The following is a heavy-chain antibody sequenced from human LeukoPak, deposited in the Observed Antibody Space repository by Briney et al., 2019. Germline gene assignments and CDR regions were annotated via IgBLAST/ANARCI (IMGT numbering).Heavy chain of an antibody. CDR1: GFTVSSNY. CDR2: IYSGGST. J-gene: IGHJ4*02. D-gene: IGHD6-13*01. V-gene: IGHV3-53*01. CDR3: ARDPSGIAADY. Sequence: PGGSLRLSCAASGFTVSSNYMSWVRQAPGKGLEWVSVIYSGGSTYYADSVKGRFTISRDNSKNTLYLQMNSLRAEDTAVYYCARDPSGIAADYWGQGTLVTVSS.